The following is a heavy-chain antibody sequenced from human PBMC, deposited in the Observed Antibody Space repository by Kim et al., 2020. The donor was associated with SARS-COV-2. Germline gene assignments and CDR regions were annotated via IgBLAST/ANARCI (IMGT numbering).Heavy chain of an antibody. CDR3: ARYPVAVASFYDDYFDS. J-gene: IGHJ4*01. CDR1: GFTFSTSA. D-gene: IGHD6-19*01. CDR2: ISYDGTSK. Sequence: GGSLRLSCAASGFTFSTSAMHWVRQAPGKGLEWVAVISYDGTSKNYADSMKGRFTISRDNSKSTLLLQLNSLRADDTAVYYCARYPVAVASFYDDYFDS. V-gene: IGHV3-30*04.